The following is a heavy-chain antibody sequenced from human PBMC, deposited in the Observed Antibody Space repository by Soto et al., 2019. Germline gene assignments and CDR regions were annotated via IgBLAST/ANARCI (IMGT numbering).Heavy chain of an antibody. CDR1: GFTFSAYW. D-gene: IGHD3-10*01. J-gene: IGHJ4*02. CDR2: INSDGTIT. Sequence: EVQLVESGGALIQPGGSLRISCAASGFTFSAYWMFWVRQAPGKGLVWLSRINSDGTITDYADSVRGRFTISRDNAENTLYLQLNSLRADDTAVYYCAREYYGSGIWGQGTLFTVSS. V-gene: IGHV3-74*01. CDR3: AREYYGSGI.